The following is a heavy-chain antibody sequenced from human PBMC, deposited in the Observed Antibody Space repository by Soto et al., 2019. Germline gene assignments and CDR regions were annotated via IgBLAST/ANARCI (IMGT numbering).Heavy chain of an antibody. CDR1: GFTFSSYA. D-gene: IGHD1-26*01. V-gene: IGHV3-23*01. Sequence: GGSLRLSCAASGFTFSSYAMSWVRQAPGKGLEWVSAISGSGGSTYFADSGMGRFTISRDNSKNTLYLQMNSLSAEDTAVYYCAKDLVGATLRYYFDYWGQGTLVTVSS. J-gene: IGHJ4*02. CDR3: AKDLVGATLRYYFDY. CDR2: ISGSGGST.